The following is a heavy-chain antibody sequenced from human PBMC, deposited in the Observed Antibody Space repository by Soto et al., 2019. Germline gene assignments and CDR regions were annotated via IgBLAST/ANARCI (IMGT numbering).Heavy chain of an antibody. J-gene: IGHJ6*02. CDR2: INPNSGGT. D-gene: IGHD2-21*01. CDR1: GYTFTGYY. CDR3: ARDLGGIPPYYYYYYGMDV. Sequence: ASVKVSCKASGYTFTGYYMHWVRQAPGQGLEWMGWINPNSGGTNYAQKFQGWVTMTRDTSISTAYMELSRLRSDDTAVYYCARDLGGIPPYYYYYYGMDVWGQGTTVTVSS. V-gene: IGHV1-2*04.